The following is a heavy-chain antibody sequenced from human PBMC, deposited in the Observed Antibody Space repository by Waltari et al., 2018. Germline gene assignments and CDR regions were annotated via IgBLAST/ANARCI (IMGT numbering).Heavy chain of an antibody. J-gene: IGHJ4*02. V-gene: IGHV4-61*01. CDR3: ARDTDSVYFG. CDR2: IYYSGST. CDR1: GGSVSSGSYS. D-gene: IGHD3-10*01. Sequence: QVQLQESDPGLVKPSATLSLTCTVSGGSVSSGSYSWSWIRQPPGKGLEWIGYIYYSGSTNYNPSLKSRVTISVDTAKNQCSLKLSSVTAADTAVYYCARDTDSVYFGWGQGTRVTVSS.